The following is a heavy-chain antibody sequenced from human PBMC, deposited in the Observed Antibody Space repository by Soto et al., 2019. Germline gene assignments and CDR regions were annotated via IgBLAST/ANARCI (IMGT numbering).Heavy chain of an antibody. CDR2: IYYSGST. J-gene: IGHJ2*01. D-gene: IGHD2-15*01. V-gene: IGHV4-31*03. Sequence: QVQLQESGPGLVKPSQTLSLTCTVSGGSISSGGYYWSWIRQHPGKGLEWIGYIYYSGSTYYNPSLKSRVTISVDTSKNQFSLKLSSVTAADTAVYYCARSRRCSGGSCSPVGYFDLWGRGTLVTVSS. CDR3: ARSRRCSGGSCSPVGYFDL. CDR1: GGSISSGGYY.